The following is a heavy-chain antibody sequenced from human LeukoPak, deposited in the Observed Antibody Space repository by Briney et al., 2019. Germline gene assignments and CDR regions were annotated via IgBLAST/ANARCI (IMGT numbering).Heavy chain of an antibody. V-gene: IGHV4-34*01. CDR1: GGSFSGYY. CDR2: INHSGST. Sequence: PSETLSLTCAVYGGSFSGYYWSWIRQPPGKGLEWVGEINHSGSTNYNPSLNSRVTISVDTSKNQFSLKLSSVTAADTAVYYCARVAYYYDSSGYSRSYFFDYWGQGTLVTVSS. J-gene: IGHJ4*02. D-gene: IGHD3-22*01. CDR3: ARVAYYYDSSGYSRSYFFDY.